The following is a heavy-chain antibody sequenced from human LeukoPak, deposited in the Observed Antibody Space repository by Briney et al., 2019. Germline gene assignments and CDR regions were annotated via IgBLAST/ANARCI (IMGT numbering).Heavy chain of an antibody. D-gene: IGHD2-2*01. CDR2: IYSGGST. CDR1: GFTVSSNY. V-gene: IGHV3-66*01. CDR3: ARDRRVVPAAISNWFDP. Sequence: GGSLRLSCAASGFTVSSNYMSWVRQAPGKGLEWVSVIYSGGSTYYADSMKGRFTISRDNSKNTLYLQMNSLRAEDTAVYYCARDRRVVPAAISNWFDPWGQGTLVTVSS. J-gene: IGHJ5*02.